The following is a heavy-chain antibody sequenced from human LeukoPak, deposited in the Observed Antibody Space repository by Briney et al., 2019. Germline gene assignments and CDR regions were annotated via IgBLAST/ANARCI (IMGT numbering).Heavy chain of an antibody. CDR1: GYTFTSYD. J-gene: IGHJ6*02. CDR2: INPNSGGT. Sequence: ASVKVSCKASGYTFTSYDINWVRQAPGQGLEWMGWINPNSGGTNYAQKFQGRVTMTRDTSISTAYMELSRLRSDDTAVYYCARERVGYSYGYYYYGMDVWGQGTTVTVSS. D-gene: IGHD5-18*01. CDR3: ARERVGYSYGYYYYGMDV. V-gene: IGHV1-2*02.